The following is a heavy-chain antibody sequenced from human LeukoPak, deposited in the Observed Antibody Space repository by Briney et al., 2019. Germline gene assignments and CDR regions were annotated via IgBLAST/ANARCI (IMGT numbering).Heavy chain of an antibody. CDR2: IYSGGST. D-gene: IGHD2-2*01. V-gene: IGHV3-53*01. J-gene: IGHJ4*02. Sequence: QPGGSLRLSCAASGFTVSSNYMSCVRQAPGKGLEWVSVIYSGGSTYYADSVKGRFIISRDNSKNTLYLQMNSLRAEDTAVYYCAREYSAAGIDYWGQGTLVTVSS. CDR3: AREYSAAGIDY. CDR1: GFTVSSNY.